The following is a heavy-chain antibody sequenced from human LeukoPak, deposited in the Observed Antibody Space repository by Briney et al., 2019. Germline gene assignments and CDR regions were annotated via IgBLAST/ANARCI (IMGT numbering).Heavy chain of an antibody. J-gene: IGHJ4*02. CDR2: IYYSGST. CDR1: GGSISSSSYY. V-gene: IGHV4-39*01. D-gene: IGHD2-15*01. CDR3: ASAAQTLGYCSGGSCYSSRPFDY. Sequence: SETLSLTCTVSGGSISSSSYYWGWIRQPPGQGLKWIGSIYYSGSTYYNPSLKSRVTIPVDTSKNQFSLKLSSVTAADTAVYYCASAAQTLGYCSGGSCYSSRPFDYWAREPWSPSPQ.